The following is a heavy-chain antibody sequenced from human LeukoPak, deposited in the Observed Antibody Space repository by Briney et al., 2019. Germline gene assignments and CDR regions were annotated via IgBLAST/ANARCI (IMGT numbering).Heavy chain of an antibody. D-gene: IGHD3-9*01. CDR1: GFTFSTYW. J-gene: IGHJ4*02. CDR3: ARARYSLDY. V-gene: IGHV3-74*01. CDR2: INSDGSTT. Sequence: GGSLRLSCAASGFTFSTYWMHWVRPAPGKGLVWVSRINSDGSTTHYADSAKGRFTISRDNAKNTLYLQMNSLRAEDTAVYYCARARYSLDYWGQGTLVTVSS.